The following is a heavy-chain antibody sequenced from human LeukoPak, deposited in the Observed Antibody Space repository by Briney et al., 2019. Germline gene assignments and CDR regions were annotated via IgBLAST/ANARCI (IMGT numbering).Heavy chain of an antibody. CDR1: GFTFSDYY. V-gene: IGHV3-11*01. D-gene: IGHD2-2*01. Sequence: AGGSLRLSCAASGFTFSDYYMSWIRQAPGKGLEWVSYISSSGSTIYYADSVKGRFTISRDNAKNSLYLQMNSLRAEDTAVYYCARLVGDIVVVPAVMLDYWGQGTLVTVSS. CDR2: ISSSGSTI. CDR3: ARLVGDIVVVPAVMLDY. J-gene: IGHJ4*02.